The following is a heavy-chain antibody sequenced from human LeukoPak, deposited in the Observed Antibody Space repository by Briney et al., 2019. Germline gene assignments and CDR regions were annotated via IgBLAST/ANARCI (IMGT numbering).Heavy chain of an antibody. CDR3: ARGSGSYDILTGCYTYYYYYVDV. D-gene: IGHD3-9*01. CDR1: GGTFSSYA. CDR2: IIPIFGTA. V-gene: IGHV1-69*05. Sequence: GASVKVSCKASGGTFSSYAISWVRQAPGQGLEWMGGIIPIFGTANYAQKFQGRVTITTDESTSTAYMELSSLRSEDTAVYYCARGSGSYDILTGCYTYYYYYVDVWGKGTTVTVSS. J-gene: IGHJ6*03.